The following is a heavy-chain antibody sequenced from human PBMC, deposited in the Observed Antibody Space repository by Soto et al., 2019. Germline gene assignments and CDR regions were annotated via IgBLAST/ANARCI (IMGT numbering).Heavy chain of an antibody. CDR2: IYYTGST. V-gene: IGHV4-59*08. J-gene: IGHJ4*02. CDR3: ATLLPVDTAMVPPRAFSYYFDY. D-gene: IGHD5-18*01. CDR1: GGSISSYY. Sequence: SETLSLTCTVSGGSISSYYWSWIRQSPGKGLEWIGYIYYTGSTNYNPSLRSRVTISLDTSKNQFSLKLSSVTAADTAVYYCATLLPVDTAMVPPRAFSYYFDYWGQGTLVTVSS.